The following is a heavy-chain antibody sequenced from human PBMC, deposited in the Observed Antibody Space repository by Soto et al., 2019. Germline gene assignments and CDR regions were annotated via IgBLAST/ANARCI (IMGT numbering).Heavy chain of an antibody. CDR1: GYSFTSYW. V-gene: IGHV5-10-1*01. J-gene: IGHJ6*02. D-gene: IGHD6-13*01. CDR3: ARKGSSRIDVFRYPAMYA. Sequence: PRESLKISCKGSGYSFTSYWISWVRQMPGKGLEWMGRIDPSDSYTNYSPSFQGHVTISADKSISTAYLQWSSLKASDTAMYYCARKGSSRIDVFRYPAMYAWVPGTTVT. CDR2: IDPSDSYT.